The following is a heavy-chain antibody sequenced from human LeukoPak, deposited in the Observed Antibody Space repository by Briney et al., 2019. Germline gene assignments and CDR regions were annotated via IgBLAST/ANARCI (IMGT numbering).Heavy chain of an antibody. CDR3: ARGSRGSGHYGMDV. J-gene: IGHJ6*04. CDR2: IYHGGST. D-gene: IGHD3-10*01. Sequence: SQTLSLTCAVSGGSISSGGYSWSWIRQPPGKGLEWIGYIYHGGSTYYNPSLKSRVTISVDRSKNQFSLKLSSVTAADTAVYYCARGSRGSGHYGMDVWGKGTTVTVSS. CDR1: GGSISSGGYS. V-gene: IGHV4-30-2*01.